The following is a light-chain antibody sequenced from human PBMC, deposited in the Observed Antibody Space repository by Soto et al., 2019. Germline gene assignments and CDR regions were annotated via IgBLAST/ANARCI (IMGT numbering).Light chain of an antibody. CDR2: WAS. J-gene: IGKJ1*01. Sequence: DIVMTHPPDPLPVTLGGRATINSNSSQGVLYSSKKKNYLAWYQQKPGQPPKLLIYWASTRESGVPDRFSGTGSGTDFSLTITSLQAEDVAVYYCQQYYSTPWTFGQGTKVDIK. CDR1: QGVLYSSKKKNY. CDR3: QQYYSTPWT. V-gene: IGKV4-1*01.